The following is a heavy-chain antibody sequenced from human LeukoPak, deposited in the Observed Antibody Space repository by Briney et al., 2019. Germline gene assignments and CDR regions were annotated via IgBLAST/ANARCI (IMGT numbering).Heavy chain of an antibody. CDR1: GFTFSSYA. D-gene: IGHD3-3*01. CDR3: ARGGNLWSGYSYYFDY. CDR2: INHSGST. Sequence: GSLRLSCAASGFTFSSYAMSWIRQPPGKGLEWIGEINHSGSTNYNPSLKSRVTISVDTSKNQFSLKLSSVTAADTAVYYCARGGNLWSGYSYYFDYWGQGTLVTVSS. V-gene: IGHV4-34*01. J-gene: IGHJ4*02.